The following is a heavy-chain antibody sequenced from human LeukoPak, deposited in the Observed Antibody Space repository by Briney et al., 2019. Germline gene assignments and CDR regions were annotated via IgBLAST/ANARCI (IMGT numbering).Heavy chain of an antibody. J-gene: IGHJ6*03. CDR2: IYTSGST. CDR3: ARRAPYYYDSSGYYYYYMDV. Sequence: SETLSLTCTVSGGSISSYYWSWIRQPPGKGLEWIGDIYTSGSTSYNPSLKSRVTISVDTSKNQFSLKLSSVTAADTAVYYCARRAPYYYDSSGYYYYYMDVWGKGTTVTVSS. D-gene: IGHD3-22*01. CDR1: GGSISSYY. V-gene: IGHV4-4*09.